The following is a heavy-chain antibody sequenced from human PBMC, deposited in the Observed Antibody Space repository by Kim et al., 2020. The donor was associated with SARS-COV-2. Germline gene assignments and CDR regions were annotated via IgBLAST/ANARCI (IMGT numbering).Heavy chain of an antibody. J-gene: IGHJ5*02. V-gene: IGHV3-48*03. D-gene: IGHD6-19*01. Sequence: GGSLRLSCAASGFTFSSYEMNWVRQAPGKGLEWVSYISSSGSTIYYADSVKGRFTISRDNAKNSLYLQMNSLRAEDTAVYYCARDSLAAAGIWYSSGWPPNWFDPWGQGTLVTVSS. CDR1: GFTFSSYE. CDR2: ISSSGSTI. CDR3: ARDSLAAAGIWYSSGWPPNWFDP.